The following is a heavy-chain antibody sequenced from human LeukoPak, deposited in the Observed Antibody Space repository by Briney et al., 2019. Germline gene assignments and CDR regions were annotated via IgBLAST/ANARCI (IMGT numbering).Heavy chain of an antibody. J-gene: IGHJ4*02. CDR2: ISSGDNIM. CDR3: ARGVTLDY. V-gene: IGHV3-48*03. Sequence: GGSLRLSCAASGFTFSTYEMDWVRQAPGKGLEWVSYISSGDNIMFYADSVKGRFIISRDNAKNSLYLQMNSLRAEDTAVYYCARGVTLDYWGQGTLVTVSS. D-gene: IGHD2-21*02. CDR1: GFTFSTYE.